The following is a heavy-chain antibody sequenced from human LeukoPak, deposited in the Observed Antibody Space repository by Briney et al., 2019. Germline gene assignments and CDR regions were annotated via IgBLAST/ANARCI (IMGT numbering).Heavy chain of an antibody. V-gene: IGHV3-7*01. CDR1: GFTFSSYA. Sequence: GGSLRLSCAASGFTFSSYAMSWVRQAPGKGLEWVANIKIDGSEKYYVDSVKGRFTISRDNAKNSLYLQMISLRADDTAVYYCARDDGAGPHYWGQGTLVTVST. CDR2: IKIDGSEK. J-gene: IGHJ4*02. D-gene: IGHD3-10*01. CDR3: ARDDGAGPHY.